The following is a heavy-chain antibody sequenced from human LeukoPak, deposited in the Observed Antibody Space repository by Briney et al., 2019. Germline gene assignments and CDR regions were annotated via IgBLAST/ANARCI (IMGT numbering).Heavy chain of an antibody. D-gene: IGHD3-10*01. CDR2: FDPEDGET. V-gene: IGHV1-24*01. CDR3: ATVTFMVRGVLPFDP. J-gene: IGHJ5*02. CDR1: GYTLTELS. Sequence: GASVKVSCKVSGYTLTELSVHWVRQAPGKGLEWMGTFDPEDGETIYAQKFQGRVTMTEDTSTDTAYMELSSLRSEDTAVYYCATVTFMVRGVLPFDPWGQGTLVTVSS.